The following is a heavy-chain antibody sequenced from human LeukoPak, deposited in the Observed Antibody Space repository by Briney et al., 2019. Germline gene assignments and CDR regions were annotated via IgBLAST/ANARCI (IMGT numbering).Heavy chain of an antibody. CDR1: GFTFDDYA. CDR2: ISWNSGSI. V-gene: IGHV3-9*01. CDR3: AKGGVWFGELYYFDY. D-gene: IGHD3-10*01. J-gene: IGHJ4*02. Sequence: PGGSLRLSCAASGFTFDDYAMHWVRQAPGKGLEWVSGISWNSGSIGYADSVKGRFTISRDNAKNSLYLQMNSLRAEDTALYYCAKGGVWFGELYYFDYWGQGTLVTVSS.